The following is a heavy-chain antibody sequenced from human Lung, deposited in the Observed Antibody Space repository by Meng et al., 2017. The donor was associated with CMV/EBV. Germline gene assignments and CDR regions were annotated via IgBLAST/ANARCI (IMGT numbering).Heavy chain of an antibody. CDR3: ARSMLEVNRYCYGMDV. D-gene: IGHD1-1*01. CDR1: GFTFSSFW. Sequence: ESXKISXAASGFTFSSFWMAWVRQAPGKGLEWVGNIKQDESEIQYVGSVKGRFTITRDNAKNSLFLQMNSLRAEDTAVYYCARSMLEVNRYCYGMDVWGEGTXVTVSS. CDR2: IKQDESEI. J-gene: IGHJ6*04. V-gene: IGHV3-7*01.